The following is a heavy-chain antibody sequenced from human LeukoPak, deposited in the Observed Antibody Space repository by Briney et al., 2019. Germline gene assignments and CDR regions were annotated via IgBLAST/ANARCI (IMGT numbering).Heavy chain of an antibody. V-gene: IGHV3-48*01. D-gene: IGHD1/OR15-1a*01. CDR1: GFTFRDYA. CDR3: ARVRREMKRSLGRTTEYSYYYYMDV. Sequence: GGSLRLSCAASGFTFRDYAMNWVRQAPGKGLEWVSYIGVGSSTKYYGDSVKGRFTISRDDAKNSVYLQMNSLRAEDTAVYYCARVRREMKRSLGRTTEYSYYYYMDVWGKGTTVTVSS. J-gene: IGHJ6*03. CDR2: IGVGSSTK.